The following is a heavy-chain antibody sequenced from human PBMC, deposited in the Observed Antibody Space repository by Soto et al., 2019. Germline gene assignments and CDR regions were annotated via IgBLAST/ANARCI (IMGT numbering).Heavy chain of an antibody. CDR1: GGSFSGYY. J-gene: IGHJ6*02. CDR2: INHSGST. V-gene: IGHV4-34*01. CDR3: ARRRGSGYYYYGMDV. Sequence: PSETLSLTCAVYGGSFSGYYWSWIRQPPGKGLEWIGEINHSGSTNYNPSLKSRVTISVDTSKNQFSLKLSSVTAADTAVYYCARRRGSGYYYYGMDVWGQGSTVTASS. D-gene: IGHD3-22*01.